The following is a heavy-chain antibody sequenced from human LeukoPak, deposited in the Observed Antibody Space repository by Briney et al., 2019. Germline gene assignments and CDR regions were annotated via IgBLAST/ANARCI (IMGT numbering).Heavy chain of an antibody. D-gene: IGHD3-22*01. CDR2: ISYDGSNK. CDR1: GFTFSSYG. CDR3: AKLYEGYYDSSGYPPNGAFDT. J-gene: IGHJ3*02. V-gene: IGHV3-30*18. Sequence: PGRSLRLSCAASGFTFSSYGMHWVRQAPGKGLEWVAVISYDGSNKYYADSVKGRFTISRDNSKNTLYLRMNSLRAEDTAVYYCAKLYEGYYDSSGYPPNGAFDTWGQGTMVTVSS.